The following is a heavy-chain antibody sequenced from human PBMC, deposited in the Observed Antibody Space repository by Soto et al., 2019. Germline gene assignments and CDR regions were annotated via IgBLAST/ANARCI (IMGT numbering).Heavy chain of an antibody. Sequence: EVQLLESGGGLVQPGGSLRLSCAASGFTFNNYAMGWVRQAPGKGLEWVSAITDSGDDTYYIDSVKGRFTISRDNSKSTLYVQMNSLRAEDTAIYYCAKLGSSSWSPHYYFDYWGQGTLVTVSS. D-gene: IGHD2-2*01. CDR3: AKLGSSSWSPHYYFDY. J-gene: IGHJ4*02. V-gene: IGHV3-23*01. CDR2: ITDSGDDT. CDR1: GFTFNNYA.